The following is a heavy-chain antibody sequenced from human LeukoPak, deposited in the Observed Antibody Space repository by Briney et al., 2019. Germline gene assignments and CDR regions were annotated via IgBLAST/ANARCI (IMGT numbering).Heavy chain of an antibody. J-gene: IGHJ6*03. V-gene: IGHV1-8*03. D-gene: IGHD6-19*01. CDR3: ARRAVAYYYYYYMDV. CDR2: MNPNSGNT. CDR1: GYTFTSYD. Sequence: GASVKVSCKASGYTFTSYDINWVRQATGQGLEWMGWMNPNSGNTAYAQKFQGRLTITRNTSISTAYMELSSLRSEDTAVYYCARRAVAYYYYYYMDVWGKGTTVTVSS.